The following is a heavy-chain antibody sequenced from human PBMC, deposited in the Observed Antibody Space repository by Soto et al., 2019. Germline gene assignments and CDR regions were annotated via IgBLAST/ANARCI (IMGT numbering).Heavy chain of an antibody. Sequence: GESLKISCKGSGYSFTSYWIGWVRQMPGKGLEWMGIIYPGDSDTRYSPSFQGQVTISADKSISTAYLQWSSLKASDTAMYYCARQEAQLRFLEGRRRGGGYGMDVWGQGTTVTVSS. V-gene: IGHV5-51*01. CDR1: GYSFTSYW. D-gene: IGHD3-3*01. CDR2: IYPGDSDT. J-gene: IGHJ6*02. CDR3: ARQEAQLRFLEGRRRGGGYGMDV.